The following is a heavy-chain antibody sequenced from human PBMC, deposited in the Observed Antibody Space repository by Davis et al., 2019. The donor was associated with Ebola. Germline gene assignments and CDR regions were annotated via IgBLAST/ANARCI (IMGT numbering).Heavy chain of an antibody. J-gene: IGHJ4*02. CDR1: GASTSSYC. CDR3: ARVLGNGDLLLDY. V-gene: IGHV4-59*01. D-gene: IGHD4-17*01. CDR2: IYHSGST. Sequence: SETLSLTCTVSGASTSSYCWSWIRQPPGKELEWIGYIYHSGSTVYNPSLKSRVTISIDASKNQFSLKLSSVTAADTALYYCARVLGNGDLLLDYWGQGTLVTVSS.